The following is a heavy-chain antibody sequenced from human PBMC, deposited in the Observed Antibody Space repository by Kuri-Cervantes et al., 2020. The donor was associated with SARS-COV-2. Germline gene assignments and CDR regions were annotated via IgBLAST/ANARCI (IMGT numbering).Heavy chain of an antibody. D-gene: IGHD3-22*01. CDR1: GGSISSGDYY. CDR2: INHSGST. V-gene: IGHV4-39*07. CDR3: ARTYGLLRYVYYMDV. Sequence: SETLSLTCTVSGGSISSGDYYWSWIRQSPGKGLEWIGEINHSGSTNYNPSLKSRVVILVDRSQKQFSVRLSSLTAADTAVYYCARTYGLLRYVYYMDVWGKGTAVTVSS. J-gene: IGHJ6*03.